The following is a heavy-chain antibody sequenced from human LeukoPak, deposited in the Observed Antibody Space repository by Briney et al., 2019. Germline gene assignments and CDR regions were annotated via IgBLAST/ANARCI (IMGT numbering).Heavy chain of an antibody. CDR3: AKGMERWLQSSAFDI. J-gene: IGHJ3*02. D-gene: IGHD5-24*01. V-gene: IGHV3-9*01. Sequence: GRSLRLSCAASGFTLDDYAMHWVRQAPGNRLEGVSGISWNSGSIGYADSVKGRFTISRDNAKNSLYLQMNSLRAEDTALYYCAKGMERWLQSSAFDIWGQGTMVTVSS. CDR1: GFTLDDYA. CDR2: ISWNSGSI.